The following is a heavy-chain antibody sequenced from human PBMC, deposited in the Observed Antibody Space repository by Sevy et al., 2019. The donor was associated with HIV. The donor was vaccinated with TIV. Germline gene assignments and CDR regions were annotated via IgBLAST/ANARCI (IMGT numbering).Heavy chain of an antibody. Sequence: GGSLRLSCAASGFTFSSYAMSWVRQAPGKGLEWVSAISGSGGSTYYADSVKGRFTISRDNSKNTLYLQMNSLRAEDTAVYYCAKNITRGYSSYDIRDPHFDYWGQGTLVTVSS. D-gene: IGHD5-12*01. CDR2: ISGSGGST. CDR3: AKNITRGYSSYDIRDPHFDY. J-gene: IGHJ4*02. V-gene: IGHV3-23*01. CDR1: GFTFSSYA.